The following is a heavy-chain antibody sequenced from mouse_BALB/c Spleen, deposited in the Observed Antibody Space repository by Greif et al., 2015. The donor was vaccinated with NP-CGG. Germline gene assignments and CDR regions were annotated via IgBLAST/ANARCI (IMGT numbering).Heavy chain of an antibody. CDR3: ARERGYGSTAWFSY. CDR2: IRNKANGYTT. CDR1: GFTFTDYY. Sequence: EVKVVESGGGLVRPGGSLRLSCATSGFTFTDYYMSWVRQPPGKALEWLGFIRNKANGYTTEYSASVKGRFTISRDNSQSSVCLQMNTLRAEGSAMCYGARERGYGSTAWFSYWGEGTLVTVSA. D-gene: IGHD2-2*01. V-gene: IGHV7-3*02. J-gene: IGHJ3*01.